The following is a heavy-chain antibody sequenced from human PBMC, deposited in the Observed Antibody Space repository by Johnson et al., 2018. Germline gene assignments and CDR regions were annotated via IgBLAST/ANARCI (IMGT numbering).Heavy chain of an antibody. D-gene: IGHD2-8*01. V-gene: IGHV1-69*12. Sequence: QVQLVQSGAEVKKPGSSVKVSCKASGHTISNYVISWVRQAPGQGLEWMGGIIPVFGTGKYAQKFQGRVTIPADASTSTVYMEMSSLRSEDTATYYCARRRMAGDGMDVWGQGTTVTVSS. CDR2: IIPVFGTG. CDR1: GHTISNYV. CDR3: ARRRMAGDGMDV. J-gene: IGHJ6*02.